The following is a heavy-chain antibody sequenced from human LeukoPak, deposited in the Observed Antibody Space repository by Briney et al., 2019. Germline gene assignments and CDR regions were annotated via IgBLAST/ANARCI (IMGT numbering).Heavy chain of an antibody. CDR2: ISYDGSNK. J-gene: IGHJ4*02. V-gene: IGHV3-30*18. D-gene: IGHD3-9*01. CDR1: GFTFSSYG. Sequence: GGSLRLSCAASGFTFSSYGMHWVRQAPGKGLEWVAVISYDGSNKYYADSVKGRFTISRDNSKNTLYLQMNSLRAEDTAVYYCAKGADILTDTDYYFDYWGQGTPVTVSS. CDR3: AKGADILTDTDYYFDY.